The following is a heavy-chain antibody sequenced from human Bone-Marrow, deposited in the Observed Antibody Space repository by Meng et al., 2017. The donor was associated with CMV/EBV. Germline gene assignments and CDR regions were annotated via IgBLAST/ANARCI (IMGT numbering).Heavy chain of an antibody. CDR2: IIPILGIA. J-gene: IGHJ6*02. Sequence: SVKVSCKASGYTFTSYYMHWVRQAPGQGLEWMGRIIPILGIANYAQKFQGRVTITADKSTSTAYMELSSLRSEDTAVYYCARVEKGGRYFDWLLQTPREYGMDVWGQGTTVTVSS. CDR1: GYTFTSYY. V-gene: IGHV1-69*04. D-gene: IGHD3-9*01. CDR3: ARVEKGGRYFDWLLQTPREYGMDV.